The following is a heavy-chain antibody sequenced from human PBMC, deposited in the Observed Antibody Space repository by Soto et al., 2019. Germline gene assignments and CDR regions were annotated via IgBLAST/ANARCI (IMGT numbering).Heavy chain of an antibody. CDR1: GGSFSGYY. J-gene: IGHJ4*02. D-gene: IGHD3-10*01. Sequence: NPSATLSLTCAVYGGSFSGYYWSWIRQPPGKELEWIGEINHSGSINYTPSLKSRVTISVDTSKNQFSLKLSSVTAADTAVYYCARERITMVRGVIGFDYWGQGTLVTVSS. CDR3: ARERITMVRGVIGFDY. CDR2: INHSGSI. V-gene: IGHV4-34*01.